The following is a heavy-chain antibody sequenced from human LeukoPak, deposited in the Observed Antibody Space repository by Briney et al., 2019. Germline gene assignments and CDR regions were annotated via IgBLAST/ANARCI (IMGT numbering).Heavy chain of an antibody. CDR1: GGTFSSYA. Sequence: ASVKVSCKASGGTFSSYAISWVRQAPGQGLEWMGGIIPIFGTANYAQKFQGRVTITADKSTSTAYMELSSLRSDDTAVYNCARVVTPRYCTSPTCYWKGWFDPWGQGTLVTVSS. D-gene: IGHD2-2*01. CDR2: IIPIFGTA. V-gene: IGHV1-69*06. CDR3: ARVVTPRYCTSPTCYWKGWFDP. J-gene: IGHJ5*02.